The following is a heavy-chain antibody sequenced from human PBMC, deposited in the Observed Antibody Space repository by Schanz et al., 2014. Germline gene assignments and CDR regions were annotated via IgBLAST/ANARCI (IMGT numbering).Heavy chain of an antibody. J-gene: IGHJ2*01. V-gene: IGHV1-2*04. Sequence: QVQLVQSGAEVKKPGASVTVSCKASGYSFISHAIHWVRQAPGQGLEWMGWINPNSGDTNYAQKFQGWVTMTRDTSISTAYMEVSRLKSDDTAVYYCARLSVAGRPHVNYWYFDLWGRGTLVTVSS. CDR2: INPNSGDT. CDR1: GYSFISHA. CDR3: ARLSVAGRPHVNYWYFDL. D-gene: IGHD6-19*01.